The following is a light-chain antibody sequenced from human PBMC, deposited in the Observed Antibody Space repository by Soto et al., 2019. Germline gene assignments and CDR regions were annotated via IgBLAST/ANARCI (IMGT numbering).Light chain of an antibody. V-gene: IGKV1-39*01. CDR2: RAS. CDR3: QQSYSSPPWT. CDR1: QTITSF. J-gene: IGKJ1*01. Sequence: DIQMTQSPSSLSASVGDRVTISCRASQTITSFLNWYQQKPGTAPRLLIFRASSVKSGVPPRFRGSGSGRDFTLTISSLRPEDTATYFCQQSYSSPPWTFGQGTKVEVK.